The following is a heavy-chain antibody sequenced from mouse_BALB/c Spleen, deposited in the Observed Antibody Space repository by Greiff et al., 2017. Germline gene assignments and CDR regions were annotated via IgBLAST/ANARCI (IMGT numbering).Heavy chain of an antibody. D-gene: IGHD1-2*01. V-gene: IGHV1-20*02. CDR1: GYSITGYF. CDR3: ARRGLRLRCFDY. J-gene: IGHJ2*01. Sequence: VQLKQSGPELVKPGASVKISCKASGYSITGYFMHWVMQSHGKSLEWIGRINPYNGDTFYNQKFKGTATLTVDKSSSTAHMELRSLASEDSAVYYCARRGLRLRCFDYWGQGTTLTVSS. CDR2: INPYNGDT.